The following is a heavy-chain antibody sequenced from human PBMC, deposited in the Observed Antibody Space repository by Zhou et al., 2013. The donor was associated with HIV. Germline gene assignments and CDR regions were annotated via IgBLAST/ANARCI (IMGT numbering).Heavy chain of an antibody. CDR2: IIPVFGTA. Sequence: QVQLVQSGAEVKKPGSSVKVSCKASGGTLTSYAIGWVRQAPGQGLEWMGGIIPVFGTATYAHKFQGRATIAADESTSTAYMELRSLKSDDTAVYYCGRLTSTWDGEIVSWGQGSLVTVSS. CDR1: GGTLTSYA. J-gene: IGHJ4*02. D-gene: IGHD1-26*01. V-gene: IGHV1-69*12. CDR3: GRLTSTWDGEIVS.